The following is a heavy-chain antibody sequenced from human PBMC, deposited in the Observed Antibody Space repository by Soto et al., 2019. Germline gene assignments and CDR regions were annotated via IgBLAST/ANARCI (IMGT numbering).Heavy chain of an antibody. CDR2: ISAYNGNT. J-gene: IGHJ4*02. Sequence: QVQLVQSGAEVKKPGASVKVSCKASGYTFASYASSWMRQAPGQGLEWMGWISAYNGNTDYAQKLQGRAAITIDTSTSIDYMELRSLRSAVTAVYYCARDPPPPDYWGQGTLVSVSS. CDR1: GYTFASYA. CDR3: ARDPPPPDY. V-gene: IGHV1-18*01.